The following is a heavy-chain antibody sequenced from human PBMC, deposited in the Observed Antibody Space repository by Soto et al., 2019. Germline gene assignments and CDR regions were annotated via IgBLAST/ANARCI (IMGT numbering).Heavy chain of an antibody. J-gene: IGHJ6*02. CDR3: AREGASGFGMDV. D-gene: IGHD1-26*01. CDR2: IYPSGTN. Sequence: PSGTLSLTCTVSGGSMRTYYWGWIRQPAGKPLEWIGRIYPSGTNNYNPSLKSRVTLSLDTSKNQFSLNLSSVTAADTAVYYCAREGASGFGMDVRGQGTTFTVSS. CDR1: GGSMRTYY. V-gene: IGHV4-4*07.